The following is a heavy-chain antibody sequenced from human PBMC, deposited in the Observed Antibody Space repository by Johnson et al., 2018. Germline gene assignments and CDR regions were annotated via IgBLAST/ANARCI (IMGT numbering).Heavy chain of an antibody. V-gene: IGHV3-9*01. Sequence: VQLVQSGGGLVQPGRSLRLSCAASGFTFDGYAMHWVRQAPGKGLEWVSGISWNSGRIAYADSVKDRFTIARDNAKNSLYLQMNSLRAEDTALYYCAKAYGATYYYMDVWGKGTTVTVAS. CDR1: GFTFDGYA. D-gene: IGHD3-10*01. CDR2: ISWNSGRI. CDR3: AKAYGATYYYMDV. J-gene: IGHJ6*03.